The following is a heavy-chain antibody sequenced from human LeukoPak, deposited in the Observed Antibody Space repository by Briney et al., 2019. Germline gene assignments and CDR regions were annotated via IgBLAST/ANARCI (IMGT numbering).Heavy chain of an antibody. CDR2: IYYTGGT. D-gene: IGHD2-21*01. V-gene: IGHV4-59*01. J-gene: IGHJ4*02. CDR1: GGSISGDY. CDR3: ARLQGDSTAVFDY. Sequence: SETLSLTCTVSGGSISGDYWSWIRQPPGKGLEWVAYIYYTGGTNYNPSLKSRVTISVDTSKNQFSLRLSSVTAADTAVYYCARLQGDSTAVFDYWGQGTLVTVSS.